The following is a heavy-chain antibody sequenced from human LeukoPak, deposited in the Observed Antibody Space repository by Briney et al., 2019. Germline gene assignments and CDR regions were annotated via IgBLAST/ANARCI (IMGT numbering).Heavy chain of an antibody. CDR1: GFTFSSYW. CDR2: IKQDGSGK. J-gene: IGHJ6*04. Sequence: GGSLRLSCAVSGFTFSSYWMSWVRQAPGKGLEWVANIKQDGSGKYYVDSVKGRFTISRDNARNSLYLQMNSLRAEDTAVYYCAREGLYGMDVWGKGTTVTVSS. CDR3: AREGLYGMDV. V-gene: IGHV3-7*03.